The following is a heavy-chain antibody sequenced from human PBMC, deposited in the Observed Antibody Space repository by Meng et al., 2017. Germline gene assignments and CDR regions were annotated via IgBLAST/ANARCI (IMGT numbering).Heavy chain of an antibody. J-gene: IGHJ4*02. CDR1: GLTFSSYS. Sequence: VQLVESGGGLVKPGGSLRLSCAASGLTFSSYSMNWVRQAPGKGLEWVSSISSSSSYIYYADSVKGRFTISRDNAKNSLYLQMNSLRAEDTAVYYCARVGDTAYAFDYWGQGTLVTVSS. CDR3: ARVGDTAYAFDY. V-gene: IGHV3-21*01. D-gene: IGHD5-18*01. CDR2: ISSSSSYI.